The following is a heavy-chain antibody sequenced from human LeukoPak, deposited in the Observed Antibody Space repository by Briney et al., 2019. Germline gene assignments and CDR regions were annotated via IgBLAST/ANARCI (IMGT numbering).Heavy chain of an antibody. CDR3: ARDRGYEQQRWFDL. V-gene: IGHV1-18*01. D-gene: IGHD6-13*01. CDR2: ITVYNGNT. Sequence: ASVKVSCKASGYTFSSYGISWVRQAPGQGLEWLGWITVYNGNTRYAHKYQDRVTMTADTSTSTAYMDLGSLRSDDTAVYYCARDRGYEQQRWFDLWGQGTLVTVSS. CDR1: GYTFSSYG. J-gene: IGHJ5*01.